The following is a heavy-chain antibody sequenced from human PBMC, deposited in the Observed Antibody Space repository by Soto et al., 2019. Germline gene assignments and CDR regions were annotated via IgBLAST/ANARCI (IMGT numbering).Heavy chain of an antibody. D-gene: IGHD3-16*02. V-gene: IGHV3-53*01. CDR2: IYSGGST. Sequence: EVQLVESGGGLIQPGGSLRLSCAASGFTVSSNYMSWVRQAPGKGLEWVSVIYSGGSTYYADSVKGRFTISRDNSKNTLYLQMNSLRAEDTAVYYCARSTYYDYVWGSDRSVARWGYGMAVWGQGTTVTVSS. CDR3: ARSTYYDYVWGSDRSVARWGYGMAV. CDR1: GFTVSSNY. J-gene: IGHJ6*02.